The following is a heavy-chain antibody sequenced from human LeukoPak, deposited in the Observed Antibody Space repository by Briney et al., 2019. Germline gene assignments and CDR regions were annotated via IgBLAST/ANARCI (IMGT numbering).Heavy chain of an antibody. Sequence: GGSLRLSCAASGFTFSSYSMNWVRQAPGKGLEWVSSISSSSSYIYYADSVKGRFTISRDNAKNSLYLQTNSLRAEDTAVYYCARWPYSSSYYFDYWGQGTLVTVSS. CDR1: GFTFSSYS. D-gene: IGHD6-6*01. V-gene: IGHV3-21*01. CDR2: ISSSSSYI. CDR3: ARWPYSSSYYFDY. J-gene: IGHJ4*02.